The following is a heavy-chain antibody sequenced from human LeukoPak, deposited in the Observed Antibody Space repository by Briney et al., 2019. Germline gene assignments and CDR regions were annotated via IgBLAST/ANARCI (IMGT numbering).Heavy chain of an antibody. J-gene: IGHJ4*02. Sequence: PGGSLRLSCAASGFTFSSYAMSWVRQAPGKGLEWVSTIISGSGGSTYYADSVKGRFTISRDNSKNTLYLQMNSLRAEDKAIYYCAHQRAGWLRLGGYWGQGTLVTVSS. CDR1: GFTFSSYA. D-gene: IGHD5-12*01. CDR2: IISGSGGST. V-gene: IGHV3-23*01. CDR3: AHQRAGWLRLGGY.